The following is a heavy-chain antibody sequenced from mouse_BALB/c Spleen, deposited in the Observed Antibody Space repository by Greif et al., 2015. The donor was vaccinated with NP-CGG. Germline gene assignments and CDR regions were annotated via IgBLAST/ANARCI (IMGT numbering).Heavy chain of an antibody. Sequence: QVHVKQSGPGLVQPSQSLSITCTVSGFSLTSYGVHWVRQSPGKGLEWLGVIWRGGSTDYNAAFMSRLSITKDNSKSQVFFKMNSLQADDTAIYYCDKPNPYYGSRVYYAMDYWGQGTSVTVSS. CDR1: GFSLTSYG. J-gene: IGHJ4*01. V-gene: IGHV2-5*01. CDR2: IWRGGST. CDR3: DKPNPYYGSRVYYAMDY. D-gene: IGHD1-1*01.